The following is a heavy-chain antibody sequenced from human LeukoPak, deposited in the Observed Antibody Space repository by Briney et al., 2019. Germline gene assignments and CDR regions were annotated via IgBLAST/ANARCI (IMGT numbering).Heavy chain of an antibody. J-gene: IGHJ3*02. CDR2: IYPGDSDT. V-gene: IGHV5-51*01. CDR3: ARLSDYDSSGLPYSPDAFDI. D-gene: IGHD3-22*01. Sequence: GESLKISCKGSGYSFTSYWIGWVRQMPGKGLEWMGIIYPGDSDTRYSPSFQGQVTISADKSISTAYLQWSSLKASDTAMYYCARLSDYDSSGLPYSPDAFDIWGQGTMVTVSS. CDR1: GYSFTSYW.